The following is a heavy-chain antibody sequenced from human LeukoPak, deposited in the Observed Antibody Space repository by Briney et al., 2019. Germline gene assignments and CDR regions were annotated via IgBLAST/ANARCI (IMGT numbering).Heavy chain of an antibody. V-gene: IGHV3-48*01. CDR2: ITNSGNSK. CDR1: EFTFSSYS. CDR3: AREGGDMWVFDY. D-gene: IGHD2-15*01. Sequence: GGSLRLPCAASEFTFSSYSMNWVRQAPGKGLEWVSYITNSGNSKSYADSVKGRFTISRDNSKNTLYLQMNSLRAEDTAVYYCAREGGDMWVFDYWGQGTLVTVSS. J-gene: IGHJ4*02.